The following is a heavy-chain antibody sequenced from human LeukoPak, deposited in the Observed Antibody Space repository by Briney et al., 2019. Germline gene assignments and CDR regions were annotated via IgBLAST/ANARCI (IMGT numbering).Heavy chain of an antibody. CDR1: GGSFSGHY. CDR2: INHGGST. CDR3: ARGRYVTARGGAAAGFLDY. D-gene: IGHD6-13*01. Sequence: PSETLSLTCAVSGGSFSGHYWNWIRQPPGKGLEWIGEINHGGSTNYNPSLKSRVTISVDTSQNQFSLRLSSVTAADTAAYYCARGRYVTARGGAAAGFLDYWGQGTLVTVST. J-gene: IGHJ4*02. V-gene: IGHV4-34*01.